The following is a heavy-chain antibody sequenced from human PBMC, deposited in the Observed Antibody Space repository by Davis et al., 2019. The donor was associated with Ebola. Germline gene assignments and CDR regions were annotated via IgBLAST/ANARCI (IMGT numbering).Heavy chain of an antibody. D-gene: IGHD3-10*02. V-gene: IGHV3-66*04. CDR1: GFRVSGPY. CDR3: ARHYVYDYYMGLDV. J-gene: IGHJ6*02. Sequence: GESLKISCAASGFRVSGPYMSWVRQAPGKGLEWVSVIYTGGRTYYTDSVKGRFTISRVNSKNTIYLQMNSLRAEDTAVYYCARHYVYDYYMGLDVWGQGTTVTVSS. CDR2: IYTGGRT.